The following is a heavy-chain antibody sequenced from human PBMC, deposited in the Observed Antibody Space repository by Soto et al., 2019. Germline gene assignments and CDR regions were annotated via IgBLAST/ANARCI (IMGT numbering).Heavy chain of an antibody. D-gene: IGHD1-26*01. CDR3: ANSHEGSYSDY. V-gene: IGHV3-23*01. CDR2: ISGSGGST. Sequence: GGSLRLSCAASGFTFSSYAMSWVRQAPGKGLEWVSAISGSGGSTYYADSVKGRFTISRDNSKNTLYLQMNSLRAEDTAVYCCANSHEGSYSDYWGQGTLVTVSS. CDR1: GFTFSSYA. J-gene: IGHJ4*02.